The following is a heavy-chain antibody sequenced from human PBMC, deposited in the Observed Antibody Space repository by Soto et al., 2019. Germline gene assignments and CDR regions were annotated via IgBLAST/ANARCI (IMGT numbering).Heavy chain of an antibody. D-gene: IGHD2-2*01. V-gene: IGHV3-23*01. CDR3: ATRIVLGYCSSTSCEENWFDP. CDR1: GFTFSSYA. J-gene: IGHJ5*02. Sequence: PGGSLRLSCAASGFTFSSYAMSWVRQAPGKGLEWVSAISGSGGSTYYADSVKGRFTISRDNSKNTLYLQMNSLRAEDTAVYYCATRIVLGYCSSTSCEENWFDPWGQGTLVTVSS. CDR2: ISGSGGST.